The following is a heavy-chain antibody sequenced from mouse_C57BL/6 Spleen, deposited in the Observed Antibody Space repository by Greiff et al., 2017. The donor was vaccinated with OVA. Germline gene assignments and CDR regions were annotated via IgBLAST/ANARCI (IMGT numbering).Heavy chain of an antibody. CDR3: AREDDYDWFAY. J-gene: IGHJ3*01. Sequence: QVQLQQPGAELVKPGASVKLSCKASGYTFTSYWMHWVKQRPGQGLEWIGMIHPNSGSTNYNEKFKSKATLTVDKSSSTAYMQLSSLTSEDSAVYYCAREDDYDWFAYWGQGTLVTVSA. CDR2: IHPNSGST. D-gene: IGHD2-4*01. V-gene: IGHV1-64*01. CDR1: GYTFTSYW.